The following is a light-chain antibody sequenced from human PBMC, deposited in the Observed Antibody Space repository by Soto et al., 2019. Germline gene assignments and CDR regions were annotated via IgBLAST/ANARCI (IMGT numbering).Light chain of an antibody. CDR1: QTLSANF. V-gene: IGKV3-20*01. Sequence: EIVLTQSPGTLSLSPGARATLSCRASQTLSANFLAWYQQKPGQAPRLLIYGASSRATGIPDRFSGSGSGTDFTLTISRLEPEDFAVYYCQQYGSSVWTFGQGTKVDIK. CDR2: GAS. J-gene: IGKJ1*01. CDR3: QQYGSSVWT.